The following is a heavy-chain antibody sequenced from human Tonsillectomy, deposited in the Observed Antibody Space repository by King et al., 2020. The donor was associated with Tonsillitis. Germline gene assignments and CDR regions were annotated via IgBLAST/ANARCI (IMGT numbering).Heavy chain of an antibody. CDR3: ARLHCSGGNCYSFDY. CDR1: GYSFTSYC. D-gene: IGHD2-15*01. Sequence: QLVQSGAEVKKPGESLKISCKGSGYSFTSYCIVWVRQLPGKGLDGMGIIYPCYSVTTYSPSFPGQVTISADKSIRTAYLQWSSLKASDTAMYYCARLHCSGGNCYSFDYWGQGTLVTVSS. V-gene: IGHV5-51*01. J-gene: IGHJ4*02. CDR2: IYPCYSVT.